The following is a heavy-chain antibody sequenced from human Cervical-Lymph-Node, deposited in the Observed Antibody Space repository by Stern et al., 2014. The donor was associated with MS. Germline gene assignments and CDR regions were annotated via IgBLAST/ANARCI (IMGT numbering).Heavy chain of an antibody. CDR3: ATPSTETVGIMDV. Sequence: QVQLVQSGAEVKRPGSSVKVSCKASGGTFSGQALNWVRQAPGHGLEWMGGIIHILATPNYAQNFQERVVITADASTSTVYMELGSLRSDDTAVYYCATPSTETVGIMDVWGQGTTVTVSS. V-gene: IGHV1-69*01. CDR1: GGTFSGQA. D-gene: IGHD4-17*01. CDR2: IIHILATP. J-gene: IGHJ6*02.